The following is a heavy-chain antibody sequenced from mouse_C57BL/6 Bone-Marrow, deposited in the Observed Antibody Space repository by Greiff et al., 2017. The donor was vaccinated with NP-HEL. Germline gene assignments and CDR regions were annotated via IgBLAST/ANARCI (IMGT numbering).Heavy chain of an antibody. Sequence: QVQLQQPGAELVKPGASVKLSCKASGYTFTSYWMHWVKQRPGRGLEWIGRIDPNSGGTKYNEQFKSKATLTVDKPSSTAYMQLTSLTSEDSAFNYDARDYDSSNEYAMDYWGRGTSVTLSS. CDR3: ARDYDSSNEYAMDY. D-gene: IGHD1-1*01. V-gene: IGHV1-72*01. CDR1: GYTFTSYW. CDR2: IDPNSGGT. J-gene: IGHJ4*01.